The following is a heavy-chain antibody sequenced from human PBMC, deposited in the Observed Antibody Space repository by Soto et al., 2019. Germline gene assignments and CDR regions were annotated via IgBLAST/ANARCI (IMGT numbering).Heavy chain of an antibody. CDR2: IYYSGST. J-gene: IGHJ5*02. D-gene: IGHD5-18*01. CDR3: ARDTAYGNEWFDP. V-gene: IGHV4-39*01. CDR1: GGSISSGSYY. Sequence: QLQLQESGPGLVKPSETLSLTCTVSGGSISSGSYYWGWIRQPPGKGLEWIGSIYYSGSTYYNPSLKSRVTISVDTSKNQFSLKLSSVTAADTAVYYCARDTAYGNEWFDPWGQGTLVTVSS.